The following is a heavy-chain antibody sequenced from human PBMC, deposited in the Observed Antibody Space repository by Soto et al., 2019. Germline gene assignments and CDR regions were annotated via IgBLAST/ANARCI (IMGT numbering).Heavy chain of an antibody. CDR1: GFSLTTSGVG. CDR3: AHTTTTLTRWFHP. V-gene: IGHV2-5*02. J-gene: IGHJ5*02. CDR2: IFWDDDK. D-gene: IGHD4-17*01. Sequence: QITLKESGPTLVKPTQTLTLTCTFSGFSLTTSGVGVGWIRQPPGKALEWLALIFWDDDKRYSPSLKSRLTITKDSXNNQVILTITNMYPADTATFFCAHTTTTLTRWFHPGGQGTLATVSS.